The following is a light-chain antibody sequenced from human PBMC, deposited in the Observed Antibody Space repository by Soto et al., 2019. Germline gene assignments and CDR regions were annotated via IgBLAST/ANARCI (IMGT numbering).Light chain of an antibody. J-gene: IGLJ1*01. CDR3: SSYAGSSNV. V-gene: IGLV2-8*01. CDR2: EVN. Sequence: QSALTQPPSASGSPGPSVAISCTGTSSDVGGYNYVSWYQQHPGKAPKLMIYEVNKRPSGVPDRFSGSKSGNTASLTVPGLQAEDEADYYCSSYAGSSNVFGTGTKVTVL. CDR1: SSDVGGYNY.